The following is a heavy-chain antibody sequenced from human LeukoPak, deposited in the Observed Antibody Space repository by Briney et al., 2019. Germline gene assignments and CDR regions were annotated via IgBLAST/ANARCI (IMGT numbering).Heavy chain of an antibody. J-gene: IGHJ4*02. Sequence: GGSLRLSCAASGFTFSGYGMHWVRQAPGKGLEWVAFIRYDGSNKYYADSVKGRFTISRDNAKNSLYLQMNSLRAEDTAVYYCARDGTYYYGSGSAYWGQGTLVTVSS. CDR3: ARDGTYYYGSGSAY. CDR1: GFTFSGYG. D-gene: IGHD3-10*01. CDR2: IRYDGSNK. V-gene: IGHV3-30*02.